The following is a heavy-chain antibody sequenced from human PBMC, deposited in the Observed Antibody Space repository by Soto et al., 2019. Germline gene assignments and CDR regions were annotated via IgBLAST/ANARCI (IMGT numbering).Heavy chain of an antibody. CDR3: ARQGNYDRSGYSGTFDY. CDR1: GCSISSYY. D-gene: IGHD3-22*01. V-gene: IGHV4-59*01. J-gene: IGHJ4*02. CDR2: IDDSGST. Sequence: SETLSLTCRISGCSISSYYWNWMRQSPGKGLEWIGYIDDSGSTDYNPSLKSRVTISVDTSKNQFSLKMSSVAAADTAVYYCARQGNYDRSGYSGTFDYWGQGILVTVSS.